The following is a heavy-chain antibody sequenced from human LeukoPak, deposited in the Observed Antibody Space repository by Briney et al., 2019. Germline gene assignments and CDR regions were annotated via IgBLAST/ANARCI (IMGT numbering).Heavy chain of an antibody. D-gene: IGHD3-10*01. CDR1: GFTLSSYS. V-gene: IGHV3-48*04. J-gene: IGHJ4*02. CDR3: AGGGEYLLDY. Sequence: PGGSLRLSCAASGFTLSSYSANWVRQAPGKGLEWVSYISSSSTVIYYADSVRGRFTISRDNAKNSLYLQMDGLRAEDTAVYYCAGGGEYLLDYWGLGTLVTVPS. CDR2: ISSSSTVI.